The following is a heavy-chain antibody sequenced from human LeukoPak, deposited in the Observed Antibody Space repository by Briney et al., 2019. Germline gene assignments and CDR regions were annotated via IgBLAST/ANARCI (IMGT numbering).Heavy chain of an antibody. V-gene: IGHV3-23*01. CDR3: AKAAYTSGWYWGY. D-gene: IGHD6-19*01. CDR1: GFTFDDYG. J-gene: IGHJ4*02. CDR2: IGGSGGNT. Sequence: GGSLRLSCAASGFTFDDYGMSWVRQAPGKGLEWVSGIGGSGGNTYYADSVKGRFTISRDNSKNTLSLQMNSLRAEDTAVYYCAKAAYTSGWYWGYWGQGTLVTVSS.